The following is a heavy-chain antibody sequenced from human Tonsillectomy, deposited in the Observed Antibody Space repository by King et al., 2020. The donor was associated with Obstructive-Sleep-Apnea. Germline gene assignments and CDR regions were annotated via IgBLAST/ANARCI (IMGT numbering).Heavy chain of an antibody. V-gene: IGHV4-38-2*02. CDR1: GYSISSGYY. CDR2: IYHSGST. CDR3: ARDPLGQGN. Sequence: QVQLQESGPGLVKPSETLSLTCTVSGYSISSGYYWGWIRQPPGKGLEWVGSIYHSGSTYYNPSLKSRVTISVDTSKNQFSLRLSSVTAADTAVYYCARDPLGQGNWGQGTLAT. J-gene: IGHJ4*02.